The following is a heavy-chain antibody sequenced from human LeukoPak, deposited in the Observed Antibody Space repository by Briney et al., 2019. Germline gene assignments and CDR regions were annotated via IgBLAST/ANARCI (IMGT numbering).Heavy chain of an antibody. CDR3: AKYYFDSSGYYYFDY. D-gene: IGHD3-22*01. Sequence: SQTLSLTCTVSGGSISSGGYYWSWIRQHPGKGLEWIGYIYYSGSTYYNPPLKSRVTISVDTSKNQYSLKLSSVTAADTAVYYCAKYYFDSSGYYYFDYWGQGTLVTVSS. CDR2: IYYSGST. V-gene: IGHV4-31*03. J-gene: IGHJ4*02. CDR1: GGSISSGGYY.